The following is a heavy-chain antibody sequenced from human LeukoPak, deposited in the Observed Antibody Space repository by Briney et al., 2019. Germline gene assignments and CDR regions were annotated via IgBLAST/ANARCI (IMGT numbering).Heavy chain of an antibody. CDR1: GFTFSSCS. Sequence: PGGSLRLSCAASGFTFSSCSMNWVRQAPGKGLEWVSSISGSGGSTFNADSVKGRFTISRDNSRNTLYLQMNSLRAEDTAVYYCAKVAVPPGNYYYYYMDVWGKGTTVTISS. J-gene: IGHJ6*03. CDR2: ISGSGGST. V-gene: IGHV3-23*01. D-gene: IGHD2-2*01. CDR3: AKVAVPPGNYYYYYMDV.